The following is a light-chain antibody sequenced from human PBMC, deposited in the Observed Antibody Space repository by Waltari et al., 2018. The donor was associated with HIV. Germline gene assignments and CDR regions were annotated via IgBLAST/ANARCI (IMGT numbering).Light chain of an antibody. Sequence: DIQMTQSPSSLSASLGDRFTITCRASQSIDTYLNWYQQRPGEAPKLLIYAASNLQSGVPSRFSGRGSGTDFTLTISSLQPEDFATYFCQQSYSSLSTFGQGTKL. V-gene: IGKV1-39*01. CDR3: QQSYSSLST. CDR1: QSIDTY. CDR2: AAS. J-gene: IGKJ2*01.